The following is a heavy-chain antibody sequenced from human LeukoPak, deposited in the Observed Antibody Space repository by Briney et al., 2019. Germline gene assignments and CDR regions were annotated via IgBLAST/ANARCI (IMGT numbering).Heavy chain of an antibody. D-gene: IGHD6-19*01. Sequence: VSVKVSCKASGYTFTGYYMHWVRQAPGQGLEWMGWINPNSGGTNYAQKFQGWVTMTRDTSISTAYMELSRLRSDDTAVYYCARVGGEAAVAAGTYFDYWGQGTLVTVSS. CDR3: ARVGGEAAVAAGTYFDY. CDR2: INPNSGGT. J-gene: IGHJ4*02. V-gene: IGHV1-2*04. CDR1: GYTFTGYY.